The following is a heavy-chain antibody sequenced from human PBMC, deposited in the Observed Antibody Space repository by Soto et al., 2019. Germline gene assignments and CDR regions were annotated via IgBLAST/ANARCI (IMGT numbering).Heavy chain of an antibody. D-gene: IGHD6-13*01. CDR2: INHSGST. Sequence: LSLTCAVYGGSFSGYYWSWIRQPPGKGLEWIGEINHSGSTNYNPSLKSRVTISVDTSKDQFSLKLSSVTAADTAVYYCARDAIAAAGIPRIYYYGMDVWGQGTTVTVSS. V-gene: IGHV4-34*01. CDR3: ARDAIAAAGIPRIYYYGMDV. CDR1: GGSFSGYY. J-gene: IGHJ6*02.